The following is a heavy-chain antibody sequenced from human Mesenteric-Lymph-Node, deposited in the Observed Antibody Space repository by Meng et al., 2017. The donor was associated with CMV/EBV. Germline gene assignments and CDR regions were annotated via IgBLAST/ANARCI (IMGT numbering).Heavy chain of an antibody. V-gene: IGHV4-59*11. Sequence: SETLSLTCTVSGGSISGRYWSWIRQTPGKGLEYIGYIFYSGNTNYNPSLKSRVTISVDSSKNHFSLKLNSVTPADTAVYYCARHDFWSGLDYWGRGMLVTVSS. CDR2: IFYSGNT. J-gene: IGHJ4*02. CDR1: GGSISGRY. CDR3: ARHDFWSGLDY. D-gene: IGHD3-3*01.